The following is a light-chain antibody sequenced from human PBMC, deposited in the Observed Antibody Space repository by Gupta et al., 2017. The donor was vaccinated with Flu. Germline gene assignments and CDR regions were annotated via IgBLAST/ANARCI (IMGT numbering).Light chain of an antibody. CDR3: QAWDRSTAV. CDR1: KLGDKY. V-gene: IGLV3-1*01. Sequence: SPGQTASLTCSGDKLGDKYAFWYQQRPGQSPVLVIYQDRKRPSGIPERFSGSNSGNTATLTISGTQAMDEADYYCQAWDRSTAVFGGGTKLTVL. CDR2: QDR. J-gene: IGLJ2*01.